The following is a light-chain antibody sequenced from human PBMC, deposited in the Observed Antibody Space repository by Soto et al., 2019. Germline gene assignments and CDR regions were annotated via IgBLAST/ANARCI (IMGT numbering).Light chain of an antibody. CDR3: QQYNNWPRAS. J-gene: IGKJ4*01. Sequence: EIVMTQSPATLAVSPGERATLSCMASQSISSNLAWYQQKPGQAPRLLMFRTSSRATGFPARFSGSGSGTEFNLTISSLQSEDFGVYYCQQYNNWPRASFGAGTKV. CDR1: QSISSN. CDR2: RTS. V-gene: IGKV3-15*01.